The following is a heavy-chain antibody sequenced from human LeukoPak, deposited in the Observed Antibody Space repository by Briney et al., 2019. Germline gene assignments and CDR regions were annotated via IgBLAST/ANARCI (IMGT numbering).Heavy chain of an antibody. J-gene: IGHJ4*02. Sequence: PGGSLRLSCAASGSTFSSYAMHWVRQAPGKGLEWVAVISYDGSNKYYADSVKGRFTISRDNSKNTLYLQMNSLRAEDTAVYYCATSGWNFDYWGQGTLVTVSS. CDR3: ATSGWNFDY. D-gene: IGHD6-19*01. CDR1: GSTFSSYA. CDR2: ISYDGSNK. V-gene: IGHV3-30-3*01.